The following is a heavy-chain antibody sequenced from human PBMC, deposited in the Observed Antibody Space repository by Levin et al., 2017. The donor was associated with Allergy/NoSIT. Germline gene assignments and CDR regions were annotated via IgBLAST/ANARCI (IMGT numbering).Heavy chain of an antibody. J-gene: IGHJ4*02. CDR1: GFTVSSNY. V-gene: IGHV3-53*01. CDR3: ARGSDDIVVVPATMTFDY. D-gene: IGHD2-2*01. CDR2: IYSGGST. Sequence: GGSLRLSCAASGFTVSSNYMSWVRQAPGKGLEWVSVIYSGGSTYYADSVKGRFTISRDNSKNTLYLQMNSLRAEDTAVYYCARGSDDIVVVPATMTFDYWGQGTLVTVSS.